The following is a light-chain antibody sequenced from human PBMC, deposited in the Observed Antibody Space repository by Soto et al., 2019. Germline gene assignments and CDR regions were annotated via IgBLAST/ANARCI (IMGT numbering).Light chain of an antibody. Sequence: VMTQSPDSLAVSLGERATINCKSSQNILFSNNKNYLGWYQHKAGQPPKLIIYWASLRESGVPDRFSGSGSVTDFTLTINNLQAEDVATYFCHQYYTLPLTFGGGTKVEIK. CDR1: QNILFSNNKNY. CDR3: HQYYTLPLT. J-gene: IGKJ4*02. V-gene: IGKV4-1*01. CDR2: WAS.